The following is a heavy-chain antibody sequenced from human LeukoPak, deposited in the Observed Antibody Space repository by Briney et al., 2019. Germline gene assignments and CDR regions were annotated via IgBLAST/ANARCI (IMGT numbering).Heavy chain of an antibody. CDR2: IYYSGST. Sequence: SETLSLTCTVSGGSISSYYGSRIRQPPGRGLEWIGYIYYSGSTNYNPSLKSRVTISVDTSKNQFSLKLSSVTAADTAVYYCARDYGDFFDYWGQGTLVTVSS. D-gene: IGHD4-17*01. J-gene: IGHJ4*02. CDR3: ARDYGDFFDY. CDR1: GGSISSYY. V-gene: IGHV4-59*01.